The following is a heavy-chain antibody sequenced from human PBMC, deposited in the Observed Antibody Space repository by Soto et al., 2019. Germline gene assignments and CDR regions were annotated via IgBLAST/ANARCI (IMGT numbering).Heavy chain of an antibody. J-gene: IGHJ5*02. CDR2: IYYSGST. CDR1: GGSISSYY. Sequence: PSETLSLTCTVSGGSISSYYWSWIRQPPGKGLEWIGYIYYSGSTNYNPSLKSRVTISVDTSKNQFSLKLSSVTAADTAVYYCARTYIDVAATGTGWFDPWGQGTLVTVS. D-gene: IGHD6-13*01. CDR3: ARTYIDVAATGTGWFDP. V-gene: IGHV4-59*01.